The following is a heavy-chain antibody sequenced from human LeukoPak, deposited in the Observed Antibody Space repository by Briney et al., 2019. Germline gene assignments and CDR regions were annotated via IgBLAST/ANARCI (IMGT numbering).Heavy chain of an antibody. V-gene: IGHV3-53*01. D-gene: IGHD4-17*01. CDR2: MYAGGST. CDR3: AITVTGGIDY. J-gene: IGHJ4*02. CDR1: GFIVSSNY. Sequence: GGSLRLSCAASGFIVSSNYMSWVRQAPGKGLEWVSVMYAGGSTYYADSVKGRFTISRDNAKNSLYLQMNSLRAEDTAVYYCAITVTGGIDYWGQGTLVTVSS.